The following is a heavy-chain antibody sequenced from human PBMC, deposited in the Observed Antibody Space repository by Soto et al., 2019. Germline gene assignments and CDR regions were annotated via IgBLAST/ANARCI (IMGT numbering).Heavy chain of an antibody. CDR2: INHSGST. CDR3: ARETVTTYYFDY. Sequence: QVQLQQWGAGLLKPSETLSLTCAVYGASFSGYFWSWIRQPPGKGLEWIGEINHSGSTNYNPSLKSRVTISVDTSENQFSLKLSSVSAADTAVYYCARETVTTYYFDYWDQGTLVTVSS. V-gene: IGHV4-34*01. J-gene: IGHJ4*02. D-gene: IGHD4-17*01. CDR1: GASFSGYF.